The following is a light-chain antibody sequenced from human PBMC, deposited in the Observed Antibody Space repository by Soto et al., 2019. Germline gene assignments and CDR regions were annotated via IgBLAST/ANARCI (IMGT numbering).Light chain of an antibody. CDR3: SSYTNSGTVV. Sequence: QSALTQPASVSGSPGQSITVSCTGTSSDIGTYNYVSWYQQHPGKAPKLMIYDVTNRPSGVSNRFSGSKSGNTASLTISGFQAEDEAHYYCSSYTNSGTVVFGGGTKLTVL. V-gene: IGLV2-14*01. CDR1: SSDIGTYNY. J-gene: IGLJ2*01. CDR2: DVT.